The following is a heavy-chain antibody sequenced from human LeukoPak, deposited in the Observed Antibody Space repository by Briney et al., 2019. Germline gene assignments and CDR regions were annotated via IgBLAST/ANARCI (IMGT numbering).Heavy chain of an antibody. Sequence: GASVKVSCTASGYTFTGYYMHWVRQAPGQGLEWMGWINPNSGGTNYAQKFQGRVTMTRDTSISTAYMELSRLRSDDTAVYYCARDPIQVVVPAAIGRFDPWGQGTLVTVSS. CDR2: INPNSGGT. D-gene: IGHD2-2*01. V-gene: IGHV1-2*02. CDR3: ARDPIQVVVPAAIGRFDP. J-gene: IGHJ5*02. CDR1: GYTFTGYY.